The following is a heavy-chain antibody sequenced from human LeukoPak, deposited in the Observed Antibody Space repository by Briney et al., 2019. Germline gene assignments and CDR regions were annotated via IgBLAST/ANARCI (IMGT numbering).Heavy chain of an antibody. CDR1: GYTFTSYG. CDR2: ISAYNGNT. J-gene: IGHJ6*02. Sequence: GASVKVSCKASGYTFTSYGISWVRQAPGQGLEWMGWISAYNGNTNYAQKVQGRVTMTTDTSTSTVYMELRSLRSDDTAMYYCARGRRDSAMAPYYGMDVWGQGTTVTVSS. D-gene: IGHD5-18*01. V-gene: IGHV1-18*01. CDR3: ARGRRDSAMAPYYGMDV.